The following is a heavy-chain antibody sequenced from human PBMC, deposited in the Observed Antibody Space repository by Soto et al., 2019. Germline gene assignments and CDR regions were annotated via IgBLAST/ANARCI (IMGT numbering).Heavy chain of an antibody. J-gene: IGHJ4*02. CDR2: ISYDGSNK. V-gene: IGHV3-30*18. D-gene: IGHD3-10*01. Sequence: QVQLVESGGGVVQPGRSLRLSCAASGFTFSSYGMHWVRQAPGKGLEWVAVISYDGSNKYYADSVKGRFTISRDNSKNTLYLQMNSLRAEDTAVYYCAKGSGRSDGLDYWGQGTLVTVSS. CDR3: AKGSGRSDGLDY. CDR1: GFTFSSYG.